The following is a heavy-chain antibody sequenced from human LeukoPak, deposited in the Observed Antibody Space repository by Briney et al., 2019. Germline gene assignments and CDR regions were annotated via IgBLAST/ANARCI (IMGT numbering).Heavy chain of an antibody. V-gene: IGHV3-30-3*01. CDR3: ARGTSWGAVAPFDC. CDR1: GFTFCSYA. J-gene: IGHJ4*02. D-gene: IGHD6-19*01. Sequence: GGSLRLSCAASGFTFCSYAMHWVRQAPGKGLEWVAVISYDGSNKYYADSVKGRFTISRDNSKNTLYLQMNSLRAEDTAVYYCARGTSWGAVAPFDCWGQGTLVTVSS. CDR2: ISYDGSNK.